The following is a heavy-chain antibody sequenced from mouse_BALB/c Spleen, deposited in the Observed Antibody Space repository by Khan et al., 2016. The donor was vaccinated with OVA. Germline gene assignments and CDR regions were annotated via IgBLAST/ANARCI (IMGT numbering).Heavy chain of an antibody. D-gene: IGHD1-1*01. CDR3: ARLAYYYDSEGFAY. CDR1: GFTFSTYG. J-gene: IGHJ3*01. CDR2: ISSGGSYT. Sequence: DVHLVESGGDLVKPEGSLKLSCTASGFTFSTYGMSWVRQTPDKRLEWVATISSGGSYTYYPDSVQGRFTISRDTAKNTLYLQMSSLKSEDTAMFYCARLAYYYDSEGFAYWGQGTLVTVSA. V-gene: IGHV5-6*01.